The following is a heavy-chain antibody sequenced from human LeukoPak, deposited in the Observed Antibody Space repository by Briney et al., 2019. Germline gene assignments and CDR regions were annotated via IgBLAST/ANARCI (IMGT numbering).Heavy chain of an antibody. Sequence: GGSLRLSFAASGFTFYDYAMHWVRQAPGKGLEWVSVISWDGGSTYYADSVKGRFTISRNNSKTSLYLQMNSLRAEDTALYYCAKGYSSYYMDVWGKGTTVTVSS. V-gene: IGHV3-43D*03. J-gene: IGHJ6*03. CDR2: ISWDGGST. D-gene: IGHD5-18*01. CDR1: GFTFYDYA. CDR3: AKGYSSYYMDV.